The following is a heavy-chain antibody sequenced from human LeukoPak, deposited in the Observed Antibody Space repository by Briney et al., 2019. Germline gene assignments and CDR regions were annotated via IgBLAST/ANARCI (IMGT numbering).Heavy chain of an antibody. CDR1: GFTVSSNY. J-gene: IGHJ4*02. V-gene: IGHV3-66*01. Sequence: GGSLRLSCAASGFTVSSNYMSWVRQAPGKGLEWVSVIYSGGSTYYADSVKGRFTISRDNSKNTLYLQMNSLRAEDTAVYYCARDRYYDSSGCYPFDYWGQGTLVTVSS. CDR3: ARDRYYDSSGCYPFDY. CDR2: IYSGGST. D-gene: IGHD3-22*01.